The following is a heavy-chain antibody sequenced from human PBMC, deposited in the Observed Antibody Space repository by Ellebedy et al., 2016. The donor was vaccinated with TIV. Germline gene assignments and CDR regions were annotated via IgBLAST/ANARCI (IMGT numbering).Heavy chain of an antibody. V-gene: IGHV3-48*04. Sequence: GESLKISCAASGFTFSGYSMNWVRQAPGKGLEWVSYISSTSSTKYYADSGKGRFAISRDTATNSLYLQMNSLRAEDTAVYYVARKVPAPTTVPPNWYFDLWGRGTLVTVSS. D-gene: IGHD4-17*01. CDR1: GFTFSGYS. J-gene: IGHJ2*01. CDR2: ISSTSSTK. CDR3: ARKVPAPTTVPPNWYFDL.